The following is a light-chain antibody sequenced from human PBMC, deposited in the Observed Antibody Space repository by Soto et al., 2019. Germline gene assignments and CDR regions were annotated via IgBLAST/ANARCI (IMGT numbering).Light chain of an antibody. Sequence: EIVMTQSPATLSVSPGERATLSCRASQSVSSNLAWYQQKPGQAPRLLIFGASTRATGIPGRFSGSGFGTEFTLTISSLQSGDFTVYYCQQYNNRPTFGQGTKVDI. CDR1: QSVSSN. V-gene: IGKV3-15*01. CDR2: GAS. CDR3: QQYNNRPT. J-gene: IGKJ1*01.